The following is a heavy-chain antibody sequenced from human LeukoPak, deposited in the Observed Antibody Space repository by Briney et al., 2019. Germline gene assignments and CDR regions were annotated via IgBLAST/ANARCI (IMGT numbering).Heavy chain of an antibody. CDR2: IYYSGST. Sequence: PSETLSLTCTVSGGSISSYYWSWIRQPPGKGLEWIGYIYYSGSTNYSPSLKSRVTISVDTSKNQFSLKLSSVTAADTAVYYCASRDTSVGATDYYGMDVWGQGTTVTVSS. CDR3: ASRDTSVGATDYYGMDV. V-gene: IGHV4-59*08. D-gene: IGHD1-26*01. CDR1: GGSISSYY. J-gene: IGHJ6*02.